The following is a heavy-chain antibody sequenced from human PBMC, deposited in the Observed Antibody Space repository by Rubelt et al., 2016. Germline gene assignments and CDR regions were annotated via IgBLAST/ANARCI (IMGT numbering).Heavy chain of an antibody. V-gene: IGHV4-4*02. Sequence: QVQLQESGPGLVKPSGTLSLTCAVSGGPISSSNWWSWVRQPPGKGLEWIGSIYYSGITYYNPSLKSRVTISVDTSKNQFSLKLSSVTAPETAAYYCAREGNLATLVDAFDIWGQGTKVTVSS. CDR1: GGPISSSNW. D-gene: IGHD4-23*01. J-gene: IGHJ3*02. CDR2: IYYSGIT. CDR3: AREGNLATLVDAFDI.